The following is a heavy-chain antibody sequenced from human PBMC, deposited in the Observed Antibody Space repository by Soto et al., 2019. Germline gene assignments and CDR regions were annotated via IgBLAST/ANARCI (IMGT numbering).Heavy chain of an antibody. CDR3: SIVSWSAEIFDV. Sequence: QVHLEQSGAEVKKPGSSVKVSCKAAGGTFSTYTLIWVRQAPGQGLEWMGRIIPMLTVTNSAQKFQGRVTLTADKSTSTALMELTSLTTDDPGVYSCSIVSWSAEIFDVWVQGTMVTVSS. J-gene: IGHJ3*01. CDR1: GGTFSTYT. D-gene: IGHD2-2*01. V-gene: IGHV1-69*02. CDR2: IIPMLTVT.